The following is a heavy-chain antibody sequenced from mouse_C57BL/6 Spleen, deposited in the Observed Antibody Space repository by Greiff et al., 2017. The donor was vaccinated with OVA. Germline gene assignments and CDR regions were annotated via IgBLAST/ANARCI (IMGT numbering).Heavy chain of an antibody. Sequence: EVLLVESGGGLVKPGGSLKLSCAASGFTFSSYAMSWVRQTPGKRLEWVATISDDGSYTYYPDNVKGRFTLSRDKAKNNLYLQMSHLKSEDTAMYYCASYSNYYFDYWGKGTTLTVSS. CDR2: ISDDGSYT. V-gene: IGHV5-4*01. J-gene: IGHJ2*01. CDR1: GFTFSSYA. CDR3: ASYSNYYFDY. D-gene: IGHD2-5*01.